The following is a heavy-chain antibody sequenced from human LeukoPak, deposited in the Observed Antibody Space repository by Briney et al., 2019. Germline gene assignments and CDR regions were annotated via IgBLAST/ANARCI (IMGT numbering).Heavy chain of an antibody. Sequence: PGGSLRLSCAASGFTFSSYSMNWVRQAPGKGLEWVSSISSSSYIYYADSVKGRFTISRDNAKNSLYLQMNSLRAEDTAVYYCARDAVTTDFDYWGQGTLVTVSS. CDR3: ARDAVTTDFDY. J-gene: IGHJ4*02. CDR1: GFTFSSYS. D-gene: IGHD4-17*01. CDR2: ISSSSYI. V-gene: IGHV3-21*01.